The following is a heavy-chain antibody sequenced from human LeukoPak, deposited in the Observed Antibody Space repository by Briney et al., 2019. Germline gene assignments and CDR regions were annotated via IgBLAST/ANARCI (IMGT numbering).Heavy chain of an antibody. V-gene: IGHV3-66*01. D-gene: IGHD4-11*01. CDR3: ARRPYSKYDFYYGMDV. Sequence: GGSLRLSCAASGFTVSTNYMNWVRQAPGKGLEWVSMIYSGGSTSYADSVKGRFTISRDNSKSTLYLQMNSLRAEDTAVHYCARRPYSKYDFYYGMDVWGQGTTVTVSS. CDR2: IYSGGST. CDR1: GFTVSTNY. J-gene: IGHJ6*02.